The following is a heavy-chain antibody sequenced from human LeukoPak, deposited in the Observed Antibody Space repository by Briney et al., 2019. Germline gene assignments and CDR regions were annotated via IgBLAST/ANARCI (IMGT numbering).Heavy chain of an antibody. J-gene: IGHJ4*02. CDR1: GFTFSSYS. CDR3: ARGRAMVRGVIFYY. V-gene: IGHV3-21*01. D-gene: IGHD3-10*01. CDR2: ISSSSSYI. Sequence: GGSLRLSCAASGFTFSSYSMNWVRQAPGKGLEWVSSISSSSSYIYYADSVKGRFTISRDNAKNSLYLQMNSLRAEDTAVYYCARGRAMVRGVIFYYWGQGTLVTVSS.